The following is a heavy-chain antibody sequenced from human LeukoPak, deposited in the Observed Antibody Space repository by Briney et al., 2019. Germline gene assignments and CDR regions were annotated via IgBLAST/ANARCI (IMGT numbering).Heavy chain of an antibody. Sequence: GGTLRLSCAASGFTFSSYGMSWVRQAPGKGLEWVSAISGSGGSTYYADSVKGRFTISRDNSKNTLYLQMNSLRAEDTAVYYCAKAGGYCSSTSCYDDYYYYYMDVWGKGTTVTISS. CDR3: AKAGGYCSSTSCYDDYYYYYMDV. CDR2: ISGSGGST. D-gene: IGHD2-2*01. J-gene: IGHJ6*03. CDR1: GFTFSSYG. V-gene: IGHV3-23*01.